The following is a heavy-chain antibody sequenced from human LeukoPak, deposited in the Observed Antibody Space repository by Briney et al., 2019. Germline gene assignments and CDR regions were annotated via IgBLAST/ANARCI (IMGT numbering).Heavy chain of an antibody. CDR2: ISGSSSYI. CDR3: ASGGAMVRGVSPLDY. J-gene: IGHJ4*02. D-gene: IGHD3-10*01. CDR1: GFTFSNYI. Sequence: GGSLRHSCAASGFTFSNYIINWVREAPGKGLEWVSSISGSSSYINYADSVKGRFTISRDNAKNSLYLQMNSLRAEDTAVYYCASGGAMVRGVSPLDYWGQGTLVSVSS. V-gene: IGHV3-21*01.